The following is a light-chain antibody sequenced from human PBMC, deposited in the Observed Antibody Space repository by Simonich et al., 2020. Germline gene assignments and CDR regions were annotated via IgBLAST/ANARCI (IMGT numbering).Light chain of an antibody. V-gene: IGLV2-14*01. Sequence: QSALTQPASVSGSPGQSITISCTGTSSDVGGYNYVSWYQQHPGKAPKLMIYDVSKRPSGVSNRFSGSKSGNTASLTISGLQAEDEADYYCSSYTSNSTLVFGGGTKLTVL. CDR3: SSYTSNSTLV. CDR2: DVS. J-gene: IGLJ3*02. CDR1: SSDVGGYNY.